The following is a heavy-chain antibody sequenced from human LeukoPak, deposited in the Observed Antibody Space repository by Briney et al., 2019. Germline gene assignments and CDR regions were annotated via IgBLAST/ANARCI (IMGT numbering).Heavy chain of an antibody. D-gene: IGHD1-1*01. CDR2: ISGSGGST. CDR1: GFTFSSYA. Sequence: GGSLRLSCAASGFTFSSYAMNWVRQAPGKGLEWVSVISGSGGSTYYADSVKGRFTISRDNSKNTLYLQMNSLRAEDTAVYYCARDRYPIYGMDVWGQGTTVTVSS. V-gene: IGHV3-23*01. J-gene: IGHJ6*02. CDR3: ARDRYPIYGMDV.